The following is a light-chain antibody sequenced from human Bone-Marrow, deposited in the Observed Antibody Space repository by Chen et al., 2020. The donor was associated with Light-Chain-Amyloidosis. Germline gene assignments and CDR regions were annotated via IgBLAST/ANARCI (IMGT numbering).Light chain of an antibody. Sequence: QSALTQPASLSGSPGQSITISCTGTSSDVGGYNHVSWYQQHPDKAPKLMIYEVTNRPSWVPDRFSGSKSDKTSYLTISGLQTEDDADYFCSSYTITNTLVFGSGTRVTVL. CDR2: EVT. CDR1: SSDVGGYNH. CDR3: SSYTITNTLV. J-gene: IGLJ1*01. V-gene: IGLV2-14*01.